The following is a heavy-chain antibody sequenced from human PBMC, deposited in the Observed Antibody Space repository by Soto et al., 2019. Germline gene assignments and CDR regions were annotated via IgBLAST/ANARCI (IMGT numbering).Heavy chain of an antibody. CDR2: IIPIFGTA. Sequence: SVKVSCKASGGTFSSYAISWVRQAPGQGLEWMGGIIPIFGTANYAQKFQGRVTITADESTSTAYMELSSLRSEDTAVYYCARDLGVYYDFWSGYPNWFDPWGQGTLVTVSS. D-gene: IGHD3-3*01. V-gene: IGHV1-69*13. J-gene: IGHJ5*02. CDR1: GGTFSSYA. CDR3: ARDLGVYYDFWSGYPNWFDP.